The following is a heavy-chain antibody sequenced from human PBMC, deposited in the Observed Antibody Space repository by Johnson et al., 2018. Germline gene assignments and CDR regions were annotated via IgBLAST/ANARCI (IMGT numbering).Heavy chain of an antibody. CDR2: IWYDGSNK. CDR3: ARDLGAFDI. CDR1: GFTFSSYG. J-gene: IGHJ3*02. Sequence: QVQLVESGGGVVQPGRSLRLSCAASGFTFSSYGMHWVRQAPGKGLEWVAVIWYDGSNKYYADSVKGRFTISRDNSKNTLYLQMNSLRAEDTAVYYCARDLGAFDIWGQGTMVPVSS. V-gene: IGHV3-33*01.